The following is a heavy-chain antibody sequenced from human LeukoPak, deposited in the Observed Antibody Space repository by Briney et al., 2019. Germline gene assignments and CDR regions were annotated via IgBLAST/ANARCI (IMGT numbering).Heavy chain of an antibody. V-gene: IGHV3-23*01. D-gene: IGHD5-12*01. J-gene: IGHJ4*02. CDR3: AKDRWTTITTFDY. CDR1: GFTFSSYG. CDR2: ISGSGGST. Sequence: GGSLRLSCAASGFTFSSYGMSWVRQAPGKGLEWVSAISGSGGSTYYADSVKGRSTISRDNSKNTLYLQMNSLRAEDAAVYYCAKDRWTTITTFDYWGQGTLVTVSS.